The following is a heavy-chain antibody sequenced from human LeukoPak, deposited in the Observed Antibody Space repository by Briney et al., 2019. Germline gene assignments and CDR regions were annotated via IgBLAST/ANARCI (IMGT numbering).Heavy chain of an antibody. Sequence: GGSLRLSFAASGFTFSSHGMHWVRQAPGKGLEWVAIIWYGGSNKYYADSVKGRFTISRDNSKNTLYLQMNSLRAEDTAVYYCAKDSGDIYYYYYMDVWGKGTTVTVSS. D-gene: IGHD1-1*01. CDR2: IWYGGSNK. V-gene: IGHV3-30*02. CDR3: AKDSGDIYYYYYMDV. J-gene: IGHJ6*03. CDR1: GFTFSSHG.